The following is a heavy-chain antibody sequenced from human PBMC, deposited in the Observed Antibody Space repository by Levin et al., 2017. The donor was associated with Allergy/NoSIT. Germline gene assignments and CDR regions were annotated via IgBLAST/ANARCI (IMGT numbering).Heavy chain of an antibody. V-gene: IGHV3-23*01. D-gene: IGHD6-13*01. CDR1: GFTFSSYA. Sequence: GGSLRLSCAASGFTFSSYAMTWVRQAPGKGLEWVSVISNSTDRYYADSAKGRFTISRDNSANTLFLYMNSLRADDTAVYYCARDWYEDYWGQGTLVTVSS. CDR2: ISNSTDR. CDR3: ARDWYEDY. J-gene: IGHJ4*02.